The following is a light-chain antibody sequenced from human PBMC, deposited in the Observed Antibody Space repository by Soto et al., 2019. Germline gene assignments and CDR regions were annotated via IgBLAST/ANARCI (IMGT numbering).Light chain of an antibody. CDR1: SSDVGGYNY. CDR2: DVS. V-gene: IGLV2-14*01. CDR3: SSYTSSSTFVV. Sequence: QSALTQPASVSGSPGQSITISCTGPSSDVGGYNYVSWYQQHPGKAPKLMIYDVSNRPSGVSNRFSGSKSGNTASLTISGLQTEDEADSYCSSYTSSSTFVVFGGGTQLTVL. J-gene: IGLJ2*01.